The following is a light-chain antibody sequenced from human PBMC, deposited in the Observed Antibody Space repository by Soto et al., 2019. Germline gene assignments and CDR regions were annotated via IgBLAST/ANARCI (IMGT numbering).Light chain of an antibody. CDR2: DVS. Sequence: QSALTQPASVSGSPGQSITISCTGTSSDVGGYNYVSWYQQHPGKAPNLMIYDVSHRPSGVSNRFSGSKSGNTASLTISGLQAEDEADYYCSSYTSSSTYVFGTGTKVTVL. J-gene: IGLJ1*01. CDR1: SSDVGGYNY. CDR3: SSYTSSSTYV. V-gene: IGLV2-14*01.